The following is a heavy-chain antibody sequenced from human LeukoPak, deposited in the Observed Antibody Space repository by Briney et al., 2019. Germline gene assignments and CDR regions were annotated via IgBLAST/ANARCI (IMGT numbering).Heavy chain of an antibody. J-gene: IGHJ4*02. CDR2: IIPIFGTA. CDR1: GGTFSSYA. Sequence: SVKVSCKASGGTFSSYAISWVRQAPGQGLEWMGGIIPIFGTANYAQKLQGRVTMTTDTSTSTAYMELRSLRSDDTAVYYCARAPSSWFYYFDYWGQGTLVTVSS. V-gene: IGHV1-69*05. CDR3: ARAPSSWFYYFDY. D-gene: IGHD6-13*01.